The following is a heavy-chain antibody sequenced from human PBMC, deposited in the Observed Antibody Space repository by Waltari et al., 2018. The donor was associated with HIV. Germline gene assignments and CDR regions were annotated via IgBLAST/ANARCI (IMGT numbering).Heavy chain of an antibody. CDR2: YDGSNK. Sequence: QVQLVESGGGVVQPGGSLRLSCAASGFTFSSYGIRYDGSNKYYADSVKGRFTISRDNSKNTLYLQMNSLRAEDTAVYYCAKDMGRDGTAYYFDYWGQGTLVTVSS. CDR3: AKDMGRDGTAYYFDY. J-gene: IGHJ4*02. V-gene: IGHV3-30*02. D-gene: IGHD5-18*01. CDR1: GFTFSSYG.